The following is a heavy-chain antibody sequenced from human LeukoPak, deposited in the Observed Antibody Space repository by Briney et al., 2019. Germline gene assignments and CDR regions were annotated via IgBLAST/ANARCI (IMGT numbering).Heavy chain of an antibody. CDR3: AREGAHCSTESCYGFRAFDI. CDR1: GFTFTTHW. J-gene: IGHJ3*02. V-gene: IGHV3-7*01. Sequence: GGSLRLSCAASGFTFTTHWMSWVRQAPGKGLEWVANIKYDGSEKYHVDSVKGRFTISRDNAKNSLYLELNSLRGEDTAVYYCAREGAHCSTESCYGFRAFDIWGQGTMVTVSS. CDR2: IKYDGSEK. D-gene: IGHD2-2*01.